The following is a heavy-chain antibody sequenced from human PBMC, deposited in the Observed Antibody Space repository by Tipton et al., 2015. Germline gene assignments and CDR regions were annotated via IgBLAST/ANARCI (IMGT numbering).Heavy chain of an antibody. Sequence: TLSLTCAVSGGSISSSKWWSWVRQPPGKGLEWIGQIYHTGSTNYKPSLKSRVTISVDKSKNQFSLNLSSVIAADTAVYYCARGDFWIGSPTPWFDSWGQGTLVTVSS. D-gene: IGHD3-3*01. J-gene: IGHJ5*01. CDR2: IYHTGST. CDR3: ARGDFWIGSPTPWFDS. CDR1: GGSISSSKW. V-gene: IGHV4-4*02.